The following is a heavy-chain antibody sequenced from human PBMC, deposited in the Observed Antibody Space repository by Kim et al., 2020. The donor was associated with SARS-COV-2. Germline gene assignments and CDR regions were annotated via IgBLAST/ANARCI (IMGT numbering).Heavy chain of an antibody. Sequence: GGSLRLSCAASGFTFDDYAMHWVRQAPGKGLEWVSGISWNSGSIGYADSVKGRFTISRDNAKNSLYLQMNSLRAEDTALYYCAKAESIAARPRRYYYDGMDVWGQGTTVTVSS. V-gene: IGHV3-9*01. J-gene: IGHJ6*02. CDR2: ISWNSGSI. CDR3: AKAESIAARPRRYYYDGMDV. CDR1: GFTFDDYA. D-gene: IGHD6-6*01.